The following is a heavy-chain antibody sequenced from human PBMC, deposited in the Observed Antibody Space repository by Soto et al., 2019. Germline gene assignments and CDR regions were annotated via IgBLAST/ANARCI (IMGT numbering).Heavy chain of an antibody. J-gene: IGHJ6*02. CDR1: GFTFSGSA. V-gene: IGHV3-73*01. CDR2: IRSKANSYAT. D-gene: IGHD2-2*01. Sequence: GGSLRLSCAASGFTFSGSAMHWVRQASGKGLEWVGRIRSKANSYATAYAASVKGRFTISRDDSKKTAYLQMNSLKTEDTAVYYCTSRYCSSTSCPTYYYGMDVWGQGTTVTVSS. CDR3: TSRYCSSTSCPTYYYGMDV.